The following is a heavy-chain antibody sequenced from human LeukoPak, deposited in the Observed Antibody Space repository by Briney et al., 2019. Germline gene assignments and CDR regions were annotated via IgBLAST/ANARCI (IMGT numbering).Heavy chain of an antibody. CDR1: GFTFSSYS. V-gene: IGHV3-21*01. D-gene: IGHD3-16*01. CDR3: ARPQKRGGVFDI. CDR2: ISSSSSYI. J-gene: IGHJ3*02. Sequence: GGSLRLSCAASGFTFSSYSMNWVRQAPGKGLEWVSSISSSSSYIYYADSVKGRFTISRDNAKNSLYLQMNSLRAEDTAVYYCARPQKRGGVFDIGGKGTMVTV.